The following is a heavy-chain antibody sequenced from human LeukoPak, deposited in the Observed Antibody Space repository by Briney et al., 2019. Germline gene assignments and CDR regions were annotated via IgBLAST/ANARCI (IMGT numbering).Heavy chain of an antibody. CDR2: IYYSGST. J-gene: IGHJ5*02. V-gene: IGHV4-30-4*01. CDR3: ARETIAARPYWFDP. D-gene: IGHD6-6*01. Sequence: SETLSLTCTVSGDSINSLDLWSWVRQPPGKGLEWIGYIYYSGSTYYNPSLKSRVTISVDTSKNQFSLKLSSVTAADTAVYYCARETIAARPYWFDPWGQGTLVTVSS. CDR1: GDSINSLDL.